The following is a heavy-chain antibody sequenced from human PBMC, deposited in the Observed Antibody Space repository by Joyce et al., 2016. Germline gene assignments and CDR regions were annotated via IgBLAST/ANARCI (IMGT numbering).Heavy chain of an antibody. CDR3: AKPKPQYTYGLDGFDV. CDR2: ISGSGGTR. V-gene: IGHV3-23*01. CDR1: GIVFHSYA. J-gene: IGHJ3*01. D-gene: IGHD5-18*01. Sequence: EVQLLESGGDLVQPGGSLGLSCAASGIVFHSYAMSWVRQAPGKGLEWVSGISGSGGTRYYADSVKGRFTISRDNSKNTLYLQMNSLRAEDTAVYFCAKPKPQYTYGLDGFDVWGQGTMVTVSS.